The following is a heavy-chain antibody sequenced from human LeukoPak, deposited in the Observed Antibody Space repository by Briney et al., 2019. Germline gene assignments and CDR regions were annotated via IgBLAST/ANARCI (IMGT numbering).Heavy chain of an antibody. V-gene: IGHV5-51*01. CDR2: IYPGDSDT. CDR3: ARRTDRAFWYLDY. J-gene: IGHJ4*02. CDR1: GYTFTSYW. Sequence: GESLKISCKASGYTFTSYWIGWVRQMPGKGLEWMGIIYPGDSDTRYSPSFQGQVTISADKSISTAYLQWSSLKASDTAIYYCARRTDRAFWYLDYWGQGTLVTVSS.